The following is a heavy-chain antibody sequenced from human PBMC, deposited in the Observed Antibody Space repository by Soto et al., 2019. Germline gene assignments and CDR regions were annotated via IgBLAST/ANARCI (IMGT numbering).Heavy chain of an antibody. J-gene: IGHJ4*02. CDR3: AREWRSGDSVPFDY. Sequence: QVQLQESGPGLVKPSQTLSLTCTVSGDSIRSTNSYWSWIRQHPGKGLEWIGYIHYRGTTAYNPSLESRLIISVDTSKSQFSLRLSSVTAADTAVYYCAREWRSGDSVPFDYWGQGTLVTVSS. CDR1: GDSIRSTNSY. V-gene: IGHV4-31*03. CDR2: IHYRGTT. D-gene: IGHD2-21*02.